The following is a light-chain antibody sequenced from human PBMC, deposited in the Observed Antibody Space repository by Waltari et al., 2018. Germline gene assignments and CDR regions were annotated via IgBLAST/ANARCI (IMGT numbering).Light chain of an antibody. J-gene: IGLJ3*02. CDR1: SGPSSHA. Sequence: QLVVTQSPSASAPLGASVKLTCTLSSGPSSHAIAWLHPRPEKGPRYLSKVNSDGSHSKGDEIPDRFSGSSSGAERYLTISSLQSDDEADYYCQTGGHGTWVFGGGTKLTVI. V-gene: IGLV4-69*01. CDR3: QTGGHGTWV. CDR2: VNSDGSH.